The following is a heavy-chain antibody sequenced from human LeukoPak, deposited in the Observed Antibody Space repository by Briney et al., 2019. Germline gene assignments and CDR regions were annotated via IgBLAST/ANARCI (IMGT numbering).Heavy chain of an antibody. CDR2: IKQDGSEK. D-gene: IGHD2-2*01. CDR1: GFTFSSYW. J-gene: IGHJ6*03. V-gene: IGHV3-7*01. CDR3: ARDREDIVEVPAAKLGYYYYMDV. Sequence: GGSLRLSCAASGFTFSSYWMSWVRQAPGKGLEWVANIKQDGSEKYYVDSVKGRFTISRDNAKNSLYLQMNSLRAEDTAVYYCARDREDIVEVPAAKLGYYYYMDVWGKGTTVTVSS.